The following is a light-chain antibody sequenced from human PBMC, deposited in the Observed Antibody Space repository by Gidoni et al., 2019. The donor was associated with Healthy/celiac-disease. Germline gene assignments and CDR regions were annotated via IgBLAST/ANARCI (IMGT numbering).Light chain of an antibody. CDR1: SSDVGSYNL. Sequence: QSALTQPASVSGSPVQSITISCTGTSSDVGSYNLVSWYQQHQGKAPKLMIYEGSKRPSGVSNRFSGSKSGNTASLTISGLQAEDEADYYCCSYAGSSTSVVFGGGTKLTVL. J-gene: IGLJ2*01. V-gene: IGLV2-23*01. CDR2: EGS. CDR3: CSYAGSSTSVV.